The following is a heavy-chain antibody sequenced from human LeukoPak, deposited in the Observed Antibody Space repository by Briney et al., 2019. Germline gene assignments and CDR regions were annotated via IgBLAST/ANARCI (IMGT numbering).Heavy chain of an antibody. CDR2: MNHNSGNT. J-gene: IGHJ5*02. CDR3: ARGELRFLEWLLPAYNWFDP. Sequence: ASVKVSCKASGYTFTSYDINWVRQAPGQGLEWMGWMNHNSGNTGYAQKFQGRVTMTRNTSISTAYMELSSLRPEDTAVYYCARGELRFLEWLLPAYNWFDPWGQGTLVTVSS. CDR1: GYTFTSYD. V-gene: IGHV1-8*01. D-gene: IGHD3-3*01.